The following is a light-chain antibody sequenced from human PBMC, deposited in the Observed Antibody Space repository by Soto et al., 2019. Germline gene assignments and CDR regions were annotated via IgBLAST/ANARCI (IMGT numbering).Light chain of an antibody. CDR1: SSDVGSNNL. J-gene: IGLJ2*01. CDR2: EGS. V-gene: IGLV2-23*01. CDR3: CSYAGSSSHVV. Sequence: QSALTQPASVSGSPGQSITISCTGTSSDVGSNNLVYCYQQHPGKAPKLMIYEGSKRPSGVSNRFSGSKSGNTASLTISGLQAEDEADYYCCSYAGSSSHVVFGGGTKLTVL.